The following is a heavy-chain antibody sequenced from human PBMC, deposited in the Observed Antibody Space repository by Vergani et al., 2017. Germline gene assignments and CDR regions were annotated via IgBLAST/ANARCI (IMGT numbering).Heavy chain of an antibody. CDR3: ARGPQTPRRYYYGSGSYYNLPGRYYFDY. CDR1: GGSISSYY. CDR2: IYYSGST. Sequence: QVQLQQWGAGLLKPSETLSLTCAVYGGSISSYYWSWIRQPPGKGLEWIGYIYYSGSTNYNPSLKSRVTISVDTSKNQFSLKLSSVTAADTAVYYCARGPQTPRRYYYGSGSYYNLPGRYYFDYWGQGTLVTVSS. V-gene: IGHV4-34*01. J-gene: IGHJ4*02. D-gene: IGHD3-10*01.